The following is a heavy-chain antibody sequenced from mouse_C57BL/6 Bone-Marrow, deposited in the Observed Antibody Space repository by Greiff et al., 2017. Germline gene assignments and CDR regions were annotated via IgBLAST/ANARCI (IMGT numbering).Heavy chain of an antibody. J-gene: IGHJ4*01. CDR1: GFTFSDYY. Sequence: EVQLVESGGGLVQPGGSLKLSCAASGFTFSDYYMYWVRQPPEKRLEWVAYFSNGGGSHYSPDPVKGRFTISRDNAKNTLYLQRSRLKSEDTAMYYCARGDYYGSSPGYAMDYWGQGTSVTVSS. D-gene: IGHD1-1*01. CDR3: ARGDYYGSSPGYAMDY. V-gene: IGHV5-12*01. CDR2: FSNGGGSH.